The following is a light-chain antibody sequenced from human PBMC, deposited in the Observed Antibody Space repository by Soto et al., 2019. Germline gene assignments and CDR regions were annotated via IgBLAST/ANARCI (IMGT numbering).Light chain of an antibody. V-gene: IGKV3-20*01. CDR3: QQYDSSPIT. CDR1: QSVSSSY. Sequence: IGLTQSPGTLSLSPGERATLSCRASQSVSSSYLAWYQQKPGQAPSLLIYGASRRATGIPDRFSGSGSGTDFTLTISRLEPEDFAVYYCQQYDSSPITFGQGTRPEIK. CDR2: GAS. J-gene: IGKJ5*01.